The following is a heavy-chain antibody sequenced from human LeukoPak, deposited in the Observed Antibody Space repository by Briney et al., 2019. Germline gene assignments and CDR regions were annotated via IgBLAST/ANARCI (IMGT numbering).Heavy chain of an antibody. Sequence: PGGSLRLSCAASGFTFSTYTMNWVRQAPGKGLEWVSYISTSGITRYYADSVIGRFTISRDNAKNSLYLQMNSLRAEDTAVYYCARDLGRTFDYWGQGTLVTVSS. CDR2: ISTSGITR. V-gene: IGHV3-48*01. J-gene: IGHJ4*02. CDR3: ARDLGRTFDY. CDR1: GFTFSTYT. D-gene: IGHD3/OR15-3a*01.